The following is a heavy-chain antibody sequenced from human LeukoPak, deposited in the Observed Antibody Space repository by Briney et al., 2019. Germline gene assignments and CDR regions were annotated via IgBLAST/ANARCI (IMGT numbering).Heavy chain of an antibody. D-gene: IGHD4-17*01. Sequence: ASVTVSCKASGGTFSSYAISWVRQAPGQGLEWMGGIIPIFGTANYAQKFQGRVTITADESTSTAYMELSSLRSEDTAVYYCAKDPLDYGPLDAFDIWGQGTMVTVSS. CDR1: GGTFSSYA. CDR3: AKDPLDYGPLDAFDI. CDR2: IIPIFGTA. J-gene: IGHJ3*02. V-gene: IGHV1-69*13.